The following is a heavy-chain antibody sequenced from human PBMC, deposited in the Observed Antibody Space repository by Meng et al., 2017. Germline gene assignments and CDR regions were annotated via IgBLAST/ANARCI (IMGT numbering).Heavy chain of an antibody. CDR3: ARRDYGDYAASGY. D-gene: IGHD4-17*01. J-gene: IGHJ4*02. CDR1: GFTFSSYA. CDR2: IYSGGST. Sequence: GESLKISCAASGFTFSSYAMSWVRQAPGKGLEWVSVIYSGGSTYYADSVKGRFTISRDNSKNTLYLQMNSLRAEDTAVYYCARRDYGDYAASGYWGQGTLVTVSS. V-gene: IGHV3-66*02.